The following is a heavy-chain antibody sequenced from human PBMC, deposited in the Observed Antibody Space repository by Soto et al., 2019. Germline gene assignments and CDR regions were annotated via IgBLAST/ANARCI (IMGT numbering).Heavy chain of an antibody. J-gene: IGHJ5*02. V-gene: IGHV4-4*07. CDR2: IYTSGST. D-gene: IGHD3-3*01. Sequence: SETLSLTCTVSGGSISSYYWSWIRQPAGKGLEWIGRIYTSGSTNYNPSLKSRVTMSVDTSKNQFSLKLSSVTAADTAVYYCARDRPITIFGVAEINWFDPWGQGTLVTVSS. CDR3: ARDRPITIFGVAEINWFDP. CDR1: GGSISSYY.